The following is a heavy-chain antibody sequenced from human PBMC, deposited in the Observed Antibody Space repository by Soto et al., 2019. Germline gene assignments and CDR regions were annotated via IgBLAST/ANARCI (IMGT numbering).Heavy chain of an antibody. CDR2: ISSNGDNT. Sequence: EVQLVESGGTLVQPGGSLRHSCAASGFTFSSYAMHWVRQAPGKGLEYVSGISSNGDNTYYANSVKARFSISRDNSKNTLYLQMGSLRAEDMAVYYCARANPPGYWGQGTLVTVSS. J-gene: IGHJ4*02. V-gene: IGHV3-64*01. CDR1: GFTFSSYA. CDR3: ARANPPGY.